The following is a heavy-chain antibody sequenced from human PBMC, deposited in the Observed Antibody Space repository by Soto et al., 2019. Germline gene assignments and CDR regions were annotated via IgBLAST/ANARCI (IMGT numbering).Heavy chain of an antibody. V-gene: IGHV3-48*02. CDR2: ISSSSSPI. Sequence: EVQLVESGGGLVQPGGSLRLSCAASGFTFSTYSMTGVRQAPGRGLEWVSYISSSSSPIYYADSVKGRFTITRDNSKNSQYLQMNSLREEDTAVYYWARAHRLSMVVVQYIGGVDYWGHGTRVAVSS. D-gene: IGHD2-2*01. CDR1: GFTFSTYS. CDR3: ARAHRLSMVVVQYIGGVDY. J-gene: IGHJ4*01.